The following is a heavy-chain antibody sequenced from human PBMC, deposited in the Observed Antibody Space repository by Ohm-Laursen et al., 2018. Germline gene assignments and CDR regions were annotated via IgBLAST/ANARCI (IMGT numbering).Heavy chain of an antibody. D-gene: IGHD3-22*01. CDR1: GYTFTSYD. CDR2: MNPNSGNT. Sequence: SSVKVSCKASGYTFTSYDINWVRQATGQGLEWMGWMNPNSGNTDYAQKLQGRVTMTTDTSTSTAYMELRSLRSDDTAVYYCARGEGGYYDFDYWGQGTLVTVSS. V-gene: IGHV1-8*01. CDR3: ARGEGGYYDFDY. J-gene: IGHJ4*02.